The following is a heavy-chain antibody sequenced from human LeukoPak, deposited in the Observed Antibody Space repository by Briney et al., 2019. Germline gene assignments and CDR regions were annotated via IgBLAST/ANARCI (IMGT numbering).Heavy chain of an antibody. CDR2: FHNSGTS. J-gene: IGHJ4*02. Sequence: SETLSLTCTVSDDSISDYYRGWIRQPPGKGLEWIGYFHNSGTSTYNPSLKSRVTISADTSKNQFSLKLNSLTTADTAVYYCTRGAGWLIDYWGQGILVTVSS. CDR1: DDSISDYY. CDR3: TRGAGWLIDY. V-gene: IGHV4-59*01. D-gene: IGHD3-16*01.